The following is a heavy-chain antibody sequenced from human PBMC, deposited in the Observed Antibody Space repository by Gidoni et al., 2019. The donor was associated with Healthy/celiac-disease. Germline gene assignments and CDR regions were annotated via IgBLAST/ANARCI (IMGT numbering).Heavy chain of an antibody. Sequence: EVQLVESGGGLVKPGGSLRLSCAASGFPFSSYSMNWVRQAPGKGLEWVSSISSSSSYIYYADSVKGRFTISRDNAKNSLYLQMNSLRAEDTAVYYCARYCTNGVCYIGGDYWGQGTLVTVSS. CDR2: ISSSSSYI. D-gene: IGHD2-8*01. CDR3: ARYCTNGVCYIGGDY. V-gene: IGHV3-21*01. J-gene: IGHJ4*02. CDR1: GFPFSSYS.